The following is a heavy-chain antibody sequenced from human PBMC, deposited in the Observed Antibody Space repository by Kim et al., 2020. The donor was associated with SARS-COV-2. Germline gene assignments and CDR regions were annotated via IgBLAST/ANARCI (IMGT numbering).Heavy chain of an antibody. Sequence: YDADSVKGRFTISRDNAKNSLYLQMNSLRDEDTAVYYCARIETGSAAADSWGQGTLVTVSS. J-gene: IGHJ4*02. D-gene: IGHD6-13*01. V-gene: IGHV3-48*02. CDR3: ARIETGSAAADS.